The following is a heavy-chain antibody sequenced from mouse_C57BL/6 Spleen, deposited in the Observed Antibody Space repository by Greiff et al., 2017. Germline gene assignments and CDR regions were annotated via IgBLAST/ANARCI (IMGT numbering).Heavy chain of an antibody. Sequence: VQLQQSGPELVKPGASVKISCKASGYSFTDYNMNWVKQSNGQSLEWIGVINPNFGTTSYNQKFKGKATLTVDQSSSTAYMQLNSLTSEDSAVYYCARSPSTMVNSFYYYAMDYWGQGTSVTVSS. J-gene: IGHJ4*01. CDR3: ARSPSTMVNSFYYYAMDY. CDR2: INPNFGTT. V-gene: IGHV1-39*01. CDR1: GYSFTDYN. D-gene: IGHD2-1*01.